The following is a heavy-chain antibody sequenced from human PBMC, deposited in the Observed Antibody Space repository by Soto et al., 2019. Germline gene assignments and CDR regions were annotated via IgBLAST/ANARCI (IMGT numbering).Heavy chain of an antibody. CDR3: AKEGRVGYSTRIFRRDNWFDP. J-gene: IGHJ5*02. Sequence: QVQLVESGGGVVQPGRSLRLSCAASGFTFSSYAMHWVRQAPGKGLEWVAAILYDGSNQYYADAVKGRFTLSRDNSKNTLYLQMNSLRVEDTAVYYCAKEGRVGYSTRIFRRDNWFDPWGQGTPVTVSS. V-gene: IGHV3-33*06. D-gene: IGHD6-13*01. CDR1: GFTFSSYA. CDR2: ILYDGSNQ.